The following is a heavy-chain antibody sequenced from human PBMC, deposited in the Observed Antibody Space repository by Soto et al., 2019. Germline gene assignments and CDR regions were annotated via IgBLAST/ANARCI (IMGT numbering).Heavy chain of an antibody. D-gene: IGHD6-13*01. CDR2: IYFTGNT. CDR1: GGSINSGDYY. V-gene: IGHV4-31*03. J-gene: IGHJ4*02. CDR3: VRVLASGYSSSWYLDY. Sequence: QVQLQESGPGLVKPSETLSLTCTVSGGSINSGDYYWSWIRQHPGKGLEWIGHIYFTGNTFYIPSLTSRVSISLDTSKNQFSLNLTSVTAADTAIYYCVRVLASGYSSSWYLDYWGQGTLVTVSS.